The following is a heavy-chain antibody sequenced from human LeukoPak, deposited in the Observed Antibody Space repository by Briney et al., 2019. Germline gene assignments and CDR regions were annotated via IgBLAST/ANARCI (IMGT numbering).Heavy chain of an antibody. D-gene: IGHD4-17*01. J-gene: IGHJ4*02. Sequence: GRSLRLSCAASGFTFDDYAMHWVRQAPGKGLEWVSGISWNSGSIGYADSVKGRFTISRDNAKNSLYLQMNSLRAEDTALYYCAEDMGWRATTVTSYFDYWGQGTLVTVSS. CDR3: AEDMGWRATTVTSYFDY. CDR1: GFTFDDYA. V-gene: IGHV3-9*01. CDR2: ISWNSGSI.